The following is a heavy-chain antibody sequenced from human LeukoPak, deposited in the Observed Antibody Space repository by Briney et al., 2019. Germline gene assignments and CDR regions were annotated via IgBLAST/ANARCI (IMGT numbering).Heavy chain of an antibody. CDR2: VYYRVST. D-gene: IGHD3-22*01. CDR1: GGFPSICY. J-gene: IGHJ4*02. V-gene: IGHV4-59*01. Sequence: SETLSLTCSVSGGFPSICYWSWIRQPPGKGLEWIGYVYYRVSTEYNPSLKSRVTISVDTSKNHFSLNLTSVTAADTAVYYCARVRSYYDSSGYALFDYWGQGTLVTVSS. CDR3: ARVRSYYDSSGYALFDY.